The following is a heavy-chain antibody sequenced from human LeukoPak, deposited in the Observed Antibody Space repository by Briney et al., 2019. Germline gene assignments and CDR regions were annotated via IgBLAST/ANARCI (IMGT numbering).Heavy chain of an antibody. J-gene: IGHJ4*02. V-gene: IGHV4-31*03. Sequence: SETLSLTCTVSGGSISSGGYSWSWIRQHPGKGLEWIGYIYYSGSTYYNPSLKSRVTISVDTSKNQFSLKLSSVTAADTAVYYCASGGMRYSPTANWGQGTLVTVSS. CDR3: ASGGMRYSPTAN. CDR2: IYYSGST. CDR1: GGSISSGGYS. D-gene: IGHD5-18*01.